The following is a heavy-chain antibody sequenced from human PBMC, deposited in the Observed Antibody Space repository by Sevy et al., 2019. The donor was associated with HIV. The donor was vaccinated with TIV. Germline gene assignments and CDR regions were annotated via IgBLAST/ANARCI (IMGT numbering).Heavy chain of an antibody. CDR2: IYWNDAK. D-gene: IGHD3-22*01. CDR1: GFSLSTSGVG. V-gene: IGHV2-5*01. CDR3: AHSLHEYNYYDSSGYYMDY. J-gene: IGHJ4*02. Sequence: SGPTLVNPTQTLTLTCTFSGFSLSTSGVGVGWIRQPPGKALEWLALIYWNDAKRYSQSLKSRLTITKDNSKNQVVLKMTNMDHMDTSTYYSAHSLHEYNYYDSSGYYMDYWGQGTLVTVSS.